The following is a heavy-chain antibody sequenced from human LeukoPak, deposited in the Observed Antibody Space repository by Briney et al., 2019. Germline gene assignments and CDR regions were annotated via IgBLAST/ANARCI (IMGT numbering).Heavy chain of an antibody. CDR2: IYYSGST. V-gene: IGHV4-59*01. J-gene: IGHJ4*02. Sequence: SETLSLTCTVSGGSISSYYWSWIRQPPGKGLEWIGYIYYSGSTSYNPSLKSRVTISVDTSKNQFSLKLSSVTAADTAVYYCARVGDFWSGHEYWGQGTLVTVSS. CDR1: GGSISSYY. D-gene: IGHD3-3*01. CDR3: ARVGDFWSGHEY.